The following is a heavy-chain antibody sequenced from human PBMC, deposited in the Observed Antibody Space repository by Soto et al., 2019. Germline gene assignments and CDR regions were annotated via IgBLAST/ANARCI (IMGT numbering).Heavy chain of an antibody. D-gene: IGHD4-17*01. V-gene: IGHV3-13*01. J-gene: IGHJ4*02. CDR1: GFSFSNYD. CDR2: IGTSGDT. CDR3: TRRTKGMTIDY. Sequence: EVQLVESGGALVQPGGSLRLSCVASGFSFSNYDMHWVRQATGKGLDWVAAIGTSGDTYYPDSVKGRFTISREDAKNSLYLQMNSLRDVDTAMYYCTRRTKGMTIDYWGQGTLVTVSS.